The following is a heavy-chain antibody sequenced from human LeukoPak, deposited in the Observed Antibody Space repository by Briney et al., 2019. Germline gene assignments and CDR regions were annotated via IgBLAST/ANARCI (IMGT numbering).Heavy chain of an antibody. D-gene: IGHD3-22*01. CDR2: KNPNSGNT. V-gene: IGHV1-8*01. CDR3: ASTVHDSSGYYYSY. Sequence: ASVKVFCKASGYTFTSYDINWVRQATGQGLEWMGWKNPNSGNTGYAQKFQGRVTMTRNTSISTAYMELSSLRSEDTAVYYCASTVHDSSGYYYSYWGQGTLVTVSS. CDR1: GYTFTSYD. J-gene: IGHJ4*02.